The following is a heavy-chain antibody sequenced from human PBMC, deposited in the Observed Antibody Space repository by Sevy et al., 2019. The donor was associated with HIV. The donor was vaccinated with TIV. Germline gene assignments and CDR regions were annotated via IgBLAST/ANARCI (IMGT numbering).Heavy chain of an antibody. CDR3: AGGSAGIVEGAQYDY. Sequence: SETLSLTCSVSAGSSSSYYWSWLRQPAGKGLEWIGRLYTSGSTKYNPSLKSRVTMSVDTSKAQFSLKLSSVSAADTAVYYCAGGSAGIVEGAQYDYWGQGIPVTVSS. CDR2: LYTSGST. D-gene: IGHD1-26*01. CDR1: AGSSSSYY. V-gene: IGHV4-4*07. J-gene: IGHJ4*02.